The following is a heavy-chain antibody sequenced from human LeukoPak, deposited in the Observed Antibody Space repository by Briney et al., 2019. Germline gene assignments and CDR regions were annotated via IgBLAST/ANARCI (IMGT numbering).Heavy chain of an antibody. Sequence: SQTLSLTCTVSGGSISSGGYYWSWIRQHPGKGLEWIGYIYYSGSTYYNPSLKSRVTISVDTSKNQFSLKLSSVTAADTAVYYCARGCDSPRTIVESGSWFDPWGQGTLVTVSS. D-gene: IGHD1-26*01. V-gene: IGHV4-31*03. CDR2: IYYSGST. CDR3: ARGCDSPRTIVESGSWFDP. CDR1: GGSISSGGYY. J-gene: IGHJ5*02.